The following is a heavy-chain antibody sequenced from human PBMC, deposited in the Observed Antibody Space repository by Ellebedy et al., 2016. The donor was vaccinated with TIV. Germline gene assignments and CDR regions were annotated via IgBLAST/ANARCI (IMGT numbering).Heavy chain of an antibody. Sequence: ASVKVSCKASGYTFTGYYMHWVRQAPGQGLEWMGWINPNSGGTNYAQKLQGRVTMTTDTSTSTAYMELRSLRSDDTAVYYCASDGGRGGYSYGPEDYWGQGTLVTVSS. D-gene: IGHD5-18*01. CDR2: INPNSGGT. CDR3: ASDGGRGGYSYGPEDY. CDR1: GYTFTGYY. J-gene: IGHJ4*02. V-gene: IGHV1-2*02.